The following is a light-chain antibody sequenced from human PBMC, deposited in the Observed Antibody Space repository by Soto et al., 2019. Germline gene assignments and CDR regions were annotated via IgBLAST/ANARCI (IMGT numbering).Light chain of an antibody. V-gene: IGLV2-14*01. CDR3: SSYTSSNTLI. J-gene: IGLJ2*01. CDR1: SSDVGGYKY. Sequence: QSALTQPASVSGSPGQSITISCTGTSSDVGGYKYVSWYQQYPGKAPKVMIYEVTNRPSGVSNRFSGSKSGNTASLIISGLQAEDEADYYCSSYTSSNTLIFGGGTKVTVL. CDR2: EVT.